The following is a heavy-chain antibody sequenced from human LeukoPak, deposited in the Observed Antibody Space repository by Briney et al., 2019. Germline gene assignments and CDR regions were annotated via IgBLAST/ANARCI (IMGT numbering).Heavy chain of an antibody. Sequence: ASVKFSCKASGFTFTSSAMQWVRQARGQRLEWIGWIVVGSGNTNYAQKFQERVTITRDMSTSTVYMELSSLRSEDTAVYYCARDVEAVADYYYYYMDVWGKGTTVTVSS. V-gene: IGHV1-58*02. J-gene: IGHJ6*03. CDR3: ARDVEAVADYYYYYMDV. CDR2: IVVGSGNT. D-gene: IGHD6-19*01. CDR1: GFTFTSSA.